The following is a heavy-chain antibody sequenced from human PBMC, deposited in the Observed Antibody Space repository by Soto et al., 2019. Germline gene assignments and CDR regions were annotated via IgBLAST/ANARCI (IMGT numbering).Heavy chain of an antibody. D-gene: IGHD3-3*01. V-gene: IGHV4-59*01. CDR2: IYYSGST. CDR1: GGSISSYY. Sequence: SETLSLTCTVSGGSISSYYWSWIRQPPGKGLEWIGYIYYSGSTNYNPSLKSRVTISVDTSKNQFSLKLSSVTAADTAVYYCARLDYDLWSGYRMDVWSKGTTVTVSS. J-gene: IGHJ6*04. CDR3: ARLDYDLWSGYRMDV.